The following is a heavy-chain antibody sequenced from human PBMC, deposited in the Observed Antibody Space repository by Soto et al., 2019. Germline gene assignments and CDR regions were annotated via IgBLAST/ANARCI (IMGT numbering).Heavy chain of an antibody. J-gene: IGHJ4*02. CDR2: IYYSGST. CDR1: GGSISSGGYY. V-gene: IGHV4-31*03. CDR3: ARRRVVAATTGGTFDY. D-gene: IGHD2-15*01. Sequence: SETLSLTCPVSGGSISSGGYYWSWIRQHPGKGLEWIGYIYYSGSTYYNPSLKSRVTISVDTSKNQFSLKLSSVTAADTAVYYCARRRVVAATTGGTFDYWGQGTLVTVSS.